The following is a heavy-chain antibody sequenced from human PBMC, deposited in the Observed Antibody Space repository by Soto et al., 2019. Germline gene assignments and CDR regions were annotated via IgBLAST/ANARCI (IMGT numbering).Heavy chain of an antibody. CDR1: GFTFSSYA. CDR2: ISSNGGST. CDR3: ARNGQGGAGSYYNYYYGMDV. Sequence: GGSLRLSCAASGFTFSSYAMHWVRQAPGKGLEYVSAISSNGGSTYYANSVKGRFTISRDSSKNTLYLQMGSLRAEDRAVYYCARNGQGGAGSYYNYYYGMDVWGQGTTVTVSS. D-gene: IGHD3-10*01. J-gene: IGHJ6*02. V-gene: IGHV3-64*01.